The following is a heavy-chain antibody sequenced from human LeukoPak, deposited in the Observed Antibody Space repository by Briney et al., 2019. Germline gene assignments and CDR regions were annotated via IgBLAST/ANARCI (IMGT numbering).Heavy chain of an antibody. CDR3: ARDPFRDIVVVPAITYFDY. Sequence: PGGSLRLSCAASGFTFSSYAMHWVRQAPGKGLEWVAVISYDGSNKYYADSVKGRFTISRDNSKNTLYLQMNSLRAEDTAVYYCARDPFRDIVVVPAITYFDYWGQGTLVTVSS. V-gene: IGHV3-30*04. CDR1: GFTFSSYA. D-gene: IGHD2-2*01. J-gene: IGHJ4*02. CDR2: ISYDGSNK.